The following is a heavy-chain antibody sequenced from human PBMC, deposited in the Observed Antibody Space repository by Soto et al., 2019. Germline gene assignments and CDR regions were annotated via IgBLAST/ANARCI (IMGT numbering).Heavy chain of an antibody. J-gene: IGHJ6*02. CDR1: GYTFTSYG. V-gene: IGHV1-18*01. D-gene: IGHD3-3*01. CDR2: ISAYNGNT. CDR3: ARDLQIRFLEGSKGGYYYYYGMDV. Sequence: ASVKVSCKASGYTFTSYGISWVRQAPGQGLEWMGWISAYNGNTNYAQKLQGRVTMTTDTSTSTAYMELGSLRSDDTAVYYCARDLQIRFLEGSKGGYYYYYGMDVWGQGTTVTVS.